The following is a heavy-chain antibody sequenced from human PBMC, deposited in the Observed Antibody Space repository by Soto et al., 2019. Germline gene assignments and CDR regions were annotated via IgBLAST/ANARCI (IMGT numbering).Heavy chain of an antibody. CDR3: ARAVYSYGSGSTYYYYGMDV. CDR2: SIPIFGTA. CDR1: GCSFSSYA. V-gene: IGHV1-69*06. J-gene: IGHJ6*02. Sequence: SVKGSFKASGCSFSSYAISWVRHAPGQGLEWMGGSIPIFGTANYAQKFQGRVTITADKSTSKAYMELSSLRSEDTAVYYCARAVYSYGSGSTYYYYGMDVWGQRTTVTVSS. D-gene: IGHD3-10*01.